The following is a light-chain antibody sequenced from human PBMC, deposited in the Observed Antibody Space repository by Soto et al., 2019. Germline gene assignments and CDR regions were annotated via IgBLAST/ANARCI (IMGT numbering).Light chain of an antibody. CDR3: CSYAGSSPV. CDR2: DVS. Sequence: QSVLTQPRSVSGSPGQSVTISCTGTSSDVGGYNYVSWYQQHPGKAPKLMIYDVSKRPSGVPDRFSGSKSGNTASLTISGLQAEDEADYYCCSYAGSSPVFGTGTKLTVL. J-gene: IGLJ1*01. V-gene: IGLV2-11*01. CDR1: SSDVGGYNY.